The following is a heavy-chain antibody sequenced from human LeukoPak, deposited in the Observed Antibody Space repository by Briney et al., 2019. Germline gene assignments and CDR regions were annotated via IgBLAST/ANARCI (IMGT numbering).Heavy chain of an antibody. V-gene: IGHV3-7*01. CDR2: IKQDGSER. CDR3: ARFRGGYDYFFDS. Sequence: GGSLRPSCAVSGFTFNNYWMSWVRQAPGMGLEFVASIKQDGSERYYLDSVRGRFTISRDNAKNSLYLEMNSLRAEDTAVFYCARFRGGYDYFFDSWGQGTLVTVSS. D-gene: IGHD3-22*01. J-gene: IGHJ4*02. CDR1: GFTFNNYW.